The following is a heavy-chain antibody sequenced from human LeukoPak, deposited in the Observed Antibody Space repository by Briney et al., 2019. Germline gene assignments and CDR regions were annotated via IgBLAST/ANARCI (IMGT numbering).Heavy chain of an antibody. D-gene: IGHD2-2*02. CDR2: INHSGST. CDR1: GGSFSGYY. CDR3: ARKDIVVVPAAILGNWFDP. J-gene: IGHJ5*02. V-gene: IGHV4-34*01. Sequence: SETLSLTCAVYGGSFSGYYWSWIRQPPGKGLEWIGEINHSGSTNYNPSLKSRVTISVDTSKNQFSLKLSSVTAADTAVYYCARKDIVVVPAAILGNWFDPWGQGTLVTVSS.